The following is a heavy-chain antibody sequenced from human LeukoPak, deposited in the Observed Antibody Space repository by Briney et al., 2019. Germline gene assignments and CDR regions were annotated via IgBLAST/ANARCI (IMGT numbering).Heavy chain of an antibody. V-gene: IGHV3-66*01. CDR2: IYSGGST. D-gene: IGHD3-22*01. J-gene: IGHJ4*02. Sequence: GGSLRLSCAASGFTVSSNYMSWVRQAPGKGLEWVSVIYSGGSTYYADSVKGRFTISRGNSKNTLYLQMNSLRAEDTAVYYCARDWDASDSSNYWGQGTLVTVSS. CDR3: ARDWDASDSSNY. CDR1: GFTVSSNY.